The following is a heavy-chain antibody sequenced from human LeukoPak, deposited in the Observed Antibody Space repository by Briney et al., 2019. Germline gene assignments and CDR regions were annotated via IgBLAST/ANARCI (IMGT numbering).Heavy chain of an antibody. CDR3: ARAHSTQWIAGNDY. D-gene: IGHD5-12*01. V-gene: IGHV3-30-3*01. Sequence: GGSLRLSCAASEFAFSSYAMHWVRQAPGKGLEWVAVISYDGSNKYYADSVKGRFTISRDNSKNTLYLQMNSLRAEDTAVYYCARAHSTQWIAGNDYWGQGTLVTVSS. CDR1: EFAFSSYA. J-gene: IGHJ4*02. CDR2: ISYDGSNK.